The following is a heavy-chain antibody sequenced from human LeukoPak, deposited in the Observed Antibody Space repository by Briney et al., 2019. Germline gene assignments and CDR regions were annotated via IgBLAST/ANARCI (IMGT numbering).Heavy chain of an antibody. J-gene: IGHJ4*02. CDR2: MFYSGTTGST. Sequence: LETLSLTCTVSVGSISSHYCTWLRQPPGKRLEGIGYMFYSGTTGSTKYNPSLKSRVTIAVDTSKNQFSLKLSSVTAADTAVYYCARAQRLQIDFWGQGILATVSS. CDR3: ARAQRLQIDF. D-gene: IGHD4-11*01. CDR1: VGSISSHY. V-gene: IGHV4-59*08.